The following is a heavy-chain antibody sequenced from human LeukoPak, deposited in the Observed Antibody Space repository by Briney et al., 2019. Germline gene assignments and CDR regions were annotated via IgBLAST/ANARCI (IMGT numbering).Heavy chain of an antibody. J-gene: IGHJ5*02. D-gene: IGHD6-19*01. Sequence: SSETLSLTCTVSRGSFISSSYYWGWIRQPPGKGLEWIGSIYYSGSTYYNPSLKSRVTMSGDTSKNQFSLKLTSVTAADTAVYYCAREAVAAPRGWFDRWGQGTLVTVSS. CDR1: RGSFISSSYY. CDR3: AREAVAAPRGWFDR. V-gene: IGHV4-39*01. CDR2: IYYSGST.